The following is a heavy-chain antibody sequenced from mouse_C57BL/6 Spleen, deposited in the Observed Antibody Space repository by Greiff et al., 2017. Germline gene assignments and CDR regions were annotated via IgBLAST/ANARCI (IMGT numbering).Heavy chain of an antibody. V-gene: IGHV1-50*01. CDR2: IDPSDSYT. CDR3: ARRGIYGSSPFAY. CDR1: GYTFTSYW. Sequence: QVQLKQPGAELVKPGASVKLSCKASGYTFTSYWMQWVKQRPGQGLEWIGEIDPSDSYTNYNQKFKGKATLTVDTSSSTADMQLSSLTSEDSAVYYGARRGIYGSSPFAYWGQGTLVTVSA. J-gene: IGHJ3*01. D-gene: IGHD1-1*01.